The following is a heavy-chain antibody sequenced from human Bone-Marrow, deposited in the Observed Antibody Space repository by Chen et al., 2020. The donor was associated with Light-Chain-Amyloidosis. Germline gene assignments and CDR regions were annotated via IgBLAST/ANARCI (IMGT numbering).Heavy chain of an antibody. V-gene: IGHV4-34*01. CDR3: ARGRGYSYGHVRAYNYMDV. Sequence: QVQLQQWVPGLFKPSETLSLPCAVYGGSFSVYFWNWIRQPPGTGLDWIGEMIPSGSTNYSPFLKSRVTISLDTSQSQFSLNLSSMTAADTAVYYCARGRGYSYGHVRAYNYMDVWGKGTTVTVSS. J-gene: IGHJ6*03. CDR1: GGSFSVYF. D-gene: IGHD5-18*01. CDR2: MIPSGST.